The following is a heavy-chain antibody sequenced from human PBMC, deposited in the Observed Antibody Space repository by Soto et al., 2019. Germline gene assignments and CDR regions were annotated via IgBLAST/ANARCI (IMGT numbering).Heavy chain of an antibody. Sequence: GGSLRLSCAASGFTFSSYAMHWVRQAPGKGLEGVAVISYDGSNKYYADSVKGRFTISRDNSKNTLYLQMNSLRAEDTAVYYCARARGYSSSWADYYYYYGMDVWGQGTTVTVSS. CDR1: GFTFSSYA. J-gene: IGHJ6*02. CDR2: ISYDGSNK. V-gene: IGHV3-30-3*01. CDR3: ARARGYSSSWADYYYYYGMDV. D-gene: IGHD6-13*01.